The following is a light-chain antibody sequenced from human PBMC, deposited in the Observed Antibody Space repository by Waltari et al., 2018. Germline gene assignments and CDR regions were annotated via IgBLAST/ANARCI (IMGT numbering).Light chain of an antibody. CDR2: KAS. Sequence: QTVVTQEPSLSVSPGGTVTLTCALSSGSLSTTSYATWYQQTPGQAPRTLVYKASARSSGVPYRFSGSILGHTAALTITGAQADDESDYYCALYMGSGIWVFGGGTRLTVL. J-gene: IGLJ3*02. V-gene: IGLV8-61*01. CDR3: ALYMGSGIWV. CDR1: SGSLSTTSY.